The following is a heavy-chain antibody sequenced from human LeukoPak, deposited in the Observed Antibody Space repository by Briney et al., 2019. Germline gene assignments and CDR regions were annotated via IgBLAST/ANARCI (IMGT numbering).Heavy chain of an antibody. D-gene: IGHD4-17*01. CDR1: GGSISSSSYC. J-gene: IGHJ6*02. V-gene: IGHV4-39*07. CDR3: ARGRDGDYPYYYYYGMDV. CDR2: IYYSGST. Sequence: SETLSLTCTVSGGSISSSSYCWGWIRQPPGKGLEWIGSIYYSGSTYYNPSLKSRVTISVDTSKNQFSLKLSSVTAADTAVYYCARGRDGDYPYYYYYGMDVWGQGTTVTVSS.